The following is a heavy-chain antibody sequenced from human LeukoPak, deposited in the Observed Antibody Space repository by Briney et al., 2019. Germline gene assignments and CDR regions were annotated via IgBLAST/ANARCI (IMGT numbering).Heavy chain of an antibody. CDR3: ARGGPRGSYLRYFDY. J-gene: IGHJ4*02. CDR2: INHSGST. CDR1: GGSISSGGYY. Sequence: SETLSLTCTVSGGSISSGGYYWSWIRQPPGKGLEWIGEINHSGSTNYNPSLKSRVTISVDTSKNQFSLKLSSVTAADTAVYYCARGGPRGSYLRYFDYWGQGTLVTVSS. D-gene: IGHD3-16*02. V-gene: IGHV4-39*07.